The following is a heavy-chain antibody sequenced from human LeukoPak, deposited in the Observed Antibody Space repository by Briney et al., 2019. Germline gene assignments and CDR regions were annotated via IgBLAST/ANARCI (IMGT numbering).Heavy chain of an antibody. Sequence: ASVKVSCKASGYTFTSYGIRWVRQAPGQGLEWMGWISAYNGNTNYAQKLQGRVTMTTDTSTSTAYMELSSLRSEDTAVYYCARDTRHRYCSSTSCYRGWLDPWGQGTLVTVSS. CDR3: ARDTRHRYCSSTSCYRGWLDP. CDR2: ISAYNGNT. V-gene: IGHV1-18*01. CDR1: GYTFTSYG. J-gene: IGHJ5*02. D-gene: IGHD2-2*01.